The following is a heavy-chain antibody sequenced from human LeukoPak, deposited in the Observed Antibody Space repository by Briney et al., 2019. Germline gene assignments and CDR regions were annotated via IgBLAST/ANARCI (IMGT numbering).Heavy chain of an antibody. Sequence: ASVKVSFKASGYTFTSYYMHWVRQAPGQGLEWMGIINPSYGSTSYAQKFQGTVTTSRDTSTSTVYMELSGLRSEDTAVYYCARPPSGGLGGHWFDPWGQGTLVTVSS. V-gene: IGHV1-46*01. CDR3: ARPPSGGLGGHWFDP. CDR2: INPSYGST. D-gene: IGHD3-16*01. J-gene: IGHJ5*02. CDR1: GYTFTSYY.